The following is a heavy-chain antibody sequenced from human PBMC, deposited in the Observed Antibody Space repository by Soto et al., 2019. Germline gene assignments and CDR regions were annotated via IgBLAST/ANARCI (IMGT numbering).Heavy chain of an antibody. CDR2: ISASTTSI. CDR1: GFTFRSYS. D-gene: IGHD1-1*01. CDR3: ARQSLGNIRLRGFNY. Sequence: GGSLRLSCAASGFTFRSYSMNWVRQAPGKGLDWISYISASTTSISYADSVKGRFTISRDNSKNTLYLQMNSLRVEDTALYYCARQSLGNIRLRGFNYWGQGALVTVSS. V-gene: IGHV3-48*01. J-gene: IGHJ4*02.